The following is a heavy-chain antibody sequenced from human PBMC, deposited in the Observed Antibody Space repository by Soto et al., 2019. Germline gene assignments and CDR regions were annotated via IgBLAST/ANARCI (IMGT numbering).Heavy chain of an antibody. CDR3: ARGPVVRRYYFDS. V-gene: IGHV3-33*01. Sequence: QVQLVESGGGVVQPGRSLRLSCAASGFTFSSYDMHWVRQAPGKGLEWVTIIWYDGSNKYYADSVKGRFTISRDNSKNTLYLQMNSLRAEDTAVYYCARGPVVRRYYFDSWDQGALVTVSS. CDR1: GFTFSSYD. J-gene: IGHJ4*02. D-gene: IGHD4-17*01. CDR2: IWYDGSNK.